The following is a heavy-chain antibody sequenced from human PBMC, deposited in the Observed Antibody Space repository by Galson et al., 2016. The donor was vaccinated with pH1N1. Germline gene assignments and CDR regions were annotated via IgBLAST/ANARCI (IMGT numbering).Heavy chain of an antibody. Sequence: SLRLSCAASGFTFSAYVMTWVRQAPGKGLEWVAAIFGSAAKTFYADSVMGRFTISRDNSKNTLYLHMNSLRGEDTAISYCAKDHPSEGWPALDSWGQGTLVTVSS. J-gene: IGHJ4*02. CDR1: GFTFSAYV. CDR3: AKDHPSEGWPALDS. CDR2: IFGSAAKT. V-gene: IGHV3-23*01. D-gene: IGHD2-15*01.